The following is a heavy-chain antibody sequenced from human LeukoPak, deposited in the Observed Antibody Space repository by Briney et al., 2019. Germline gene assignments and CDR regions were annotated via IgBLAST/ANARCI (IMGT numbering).Heavy chain of an antibody. CDR1: GGSISSSSYY. CDR3: ARHGLYGGVMRTPVGY. J-gene: IGHJ4*02. V-gene: IGHV4-39*01. Sequence: SETLSLTCTVSGGSISSSSYYWGWIRQPPGKGLEWIGSIYYSGSTYYNPSLKSRVTISVDTSKNQFSLKLSSVTAADTAVYYCARHGLYGGVMRTPVGYWGQGTLVTVSS. D-gene: IGHD3-16*01. CDR2: IYYSGST.